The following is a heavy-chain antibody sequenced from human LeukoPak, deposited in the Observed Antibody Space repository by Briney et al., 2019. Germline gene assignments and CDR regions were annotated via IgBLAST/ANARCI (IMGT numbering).Heavy chain of an antibody. V-gene: IGHV4-34*01. J-gene: IGHJ5*02. CDR2: INHSGST. CDR1: GGSFSGYY. Sequence: SETLSLTCAVYGGSFSGYYWSWIRQPPGKGLEWIGEINHSGSTNYNPSLKSRVTISVDTSKNQFSLKLSSVTAADTAVYYRARFVARNWFDPWGQGTLVTVSS. D-gene: IGHD2-21*01. CDR3: ARFVARNWFDP.